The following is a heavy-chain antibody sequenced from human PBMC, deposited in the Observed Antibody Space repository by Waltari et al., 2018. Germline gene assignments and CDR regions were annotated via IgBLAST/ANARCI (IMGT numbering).Heavy chain of an antibody. D-gene: IGHD5-12*01. CDR3: AGKQLVTTIITFAI. CDR2: FYSGGTT. V-gene: IGHV3-53*02. Sequence: EVQLVATGGGLISTGGSLRLSCAASGFSGRSNYRSWVREAPGKGLEWVSIFYSGGTTYYADSVKRRFTNSRYNSKNTVYLQMNSLRAEGTVVYYCAGKQLVTTIITFAIWGPGTMVTVSS. J-gene: IGHJ3*02. CDR1: GFSGRSNY.